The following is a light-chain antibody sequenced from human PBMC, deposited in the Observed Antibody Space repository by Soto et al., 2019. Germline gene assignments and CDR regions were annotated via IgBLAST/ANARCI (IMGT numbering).Light chain of an antibody. Sequence: DIQMTQSPSFLSASAGDRVTIFCRASQSISNFLHWYQQKPGKAPKLLIYSASKLESGVPKRFGGSGSGTDFTLTISSVQPEDFATYFCQQSYRHPRTFGLGTRVEIK. CDR3: QQSYRHPRT. CDR2: SAS. CDR1: QSISNF. J-gene: IGKJ1*01. V-gene: IGKV1-39*01.